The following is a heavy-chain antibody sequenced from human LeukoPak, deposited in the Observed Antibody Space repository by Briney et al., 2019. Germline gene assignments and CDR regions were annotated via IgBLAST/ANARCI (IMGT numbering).Heavy chain of an antibody. CDR1: GGTFSSYT. J-gene: IGHJ6*03. D-gene: IGHD1-14*01. Sequence: SVKVSCKASGGTFSSYTISWVRQAPGQGLEWMGRIIPILGIANYAQKFQGRVTITADKSTSTAYMELSSLRSEDTAVYYCARGPYNPYHYYYYMDVWGKGTTVTVSS. CDR3: ARGPYNPYHYYYYMDV. CDR2: IIPILGIA. V-gene: IGHV1-69*02.